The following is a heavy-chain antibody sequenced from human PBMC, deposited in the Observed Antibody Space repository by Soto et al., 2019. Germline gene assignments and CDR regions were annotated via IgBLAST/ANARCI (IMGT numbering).Heavy chain of an antibody. V-gene: IGHV4-31*03. CDR1: GDSISSGGHY. D-gene: IGHD3-9*01. Sequence: SETLSLTCTVSGDSISSGGHYWSWIRQHPGKGLEWIGYIYYSGSTYYNPSLKSRVSIPVDTSKNQFSLKLSSVTAADTAVYYCARVGRYFDWLTIDYWGHGTLVTVSS. CDR3: ARVGRYFDWLTIDY. J-gene: IGHJ4*01. CDR2: IYYSGST.